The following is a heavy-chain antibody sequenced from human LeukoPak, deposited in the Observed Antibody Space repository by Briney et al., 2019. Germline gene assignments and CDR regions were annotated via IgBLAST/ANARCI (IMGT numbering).Heavy chain of an antibody. CDR3: ATGVHGIAAAGDYYFDY. CDR1: GGPISGHY. V-gene: IGHV4-59*11. J-gene: IGHJ4*02. D-gene: IGHD6-13*01. Sequence: SETLSLTCTVSGGPISGHYWSWIRQPPGKGLEWIGEINHSGSTNYNPSLKSRVTISVDTSKNQFSLKLSSVTAADTAVYYCATGVHGIAAAGDYYFDYWGQGTLVTVSS. CDR2: INHSGST.